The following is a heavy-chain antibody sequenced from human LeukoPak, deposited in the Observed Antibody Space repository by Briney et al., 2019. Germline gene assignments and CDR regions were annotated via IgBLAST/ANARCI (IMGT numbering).Heavy chain of an antibody. V-gene: IGHV3-30*04. D-gene: IGHD6-25*01. J-gene: IGHJ4*02. Sequence: GRSLRLSCAASGFTFSTYTMHWVRQAPGKGLEWVAVISYDGSYTYYAESVSGRFTFSRDNSKNTLYLQMNSLKPEDTAVYYCARGYRPYNSACLFASWGQGTLVTVSS. CDR1: GFTFSTYT. CDR2: ISYDGSYT. CDR3: ARGYRPYNSACLFAS.